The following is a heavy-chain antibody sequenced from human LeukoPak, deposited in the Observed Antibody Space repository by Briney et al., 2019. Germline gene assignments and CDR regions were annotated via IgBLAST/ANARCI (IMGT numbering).Heavy chain of an antibody. Sequence: SETLSLTCTVSGGSISSYYWSWIRQPPGKGLEWIGYIYYSGSTNYNPSLKSRVTISVDTSKNQCSLKLSSVTAADTAVYYCAMGNYYDSSGYYDYYYYMDVWGKGTTVTVSS. J-gene: IGHJ6*03. CDR1: GGSISSYY. CDR2: IYYSGST. CDR3: AMGNYYDSSGYYDYYYYMDV. D-gene: IGHD3-22*01. V-gene: IGHV4-59*01.